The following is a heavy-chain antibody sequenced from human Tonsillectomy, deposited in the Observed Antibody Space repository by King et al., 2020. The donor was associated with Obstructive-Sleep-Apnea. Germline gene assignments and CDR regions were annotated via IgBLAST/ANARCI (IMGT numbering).Heavy chain of an antibody. CDR2: IYYSGST. CDR3: ASEQGSSWPPTTFDY. CDR1: GGSISSSSYY. D-gene: IGHD6-13*01. V-gene: IGHV4-39*07. J-gene: IGHJ4*02. Sequence: LQLQESGPGLVKPSETLSLTCTVSGGSISSSSYYWGWIRQPPGKGLEWIGSIYYSGSTYYNPSLKSRVTISVDTSKNQFSLKLSSVTAADTAVYYCASEQGSSWPPTTFDYWAREPWSPSPQ.